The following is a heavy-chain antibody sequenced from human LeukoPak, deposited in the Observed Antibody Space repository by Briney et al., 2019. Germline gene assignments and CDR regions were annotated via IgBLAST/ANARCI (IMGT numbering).Heavy chain of an antibody. Sequence: SETLSLTCTVSGDSISSYYWNWFRQPAGKGLEWIGRLYASGTTSYNPSLESRGSMSLDTSKNQFSLKLNSVTAADTAVYYCARATYSGDTSCVFDYWGQGTLVSVSS. D-gene: IGHD1-26*01. CDR1: GDSISSYY. CDR2: LYASGTT. CDR3: ARATYSGDTSCVFDY. V-gene: IGHV4-4*07. J-gene: IGHJ4*02.